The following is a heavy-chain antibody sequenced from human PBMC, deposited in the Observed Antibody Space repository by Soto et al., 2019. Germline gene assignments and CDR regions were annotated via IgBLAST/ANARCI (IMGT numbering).Heavy chain of an antibody. D-gene: IGHD6-13*01. V-gene: IGHV1-69*13. Sequence: SVKVSCKASGGTFSIYAISWVRQAPGQGLEWMGGIIPIFGTANYAQKFQGRVTITADESTSTAYMELSSLRSEDTAVYYCAKVAFGYSSSWYPYWGQGTLVTVSS. CDR1: GGTFSIYA. J-gene: IGHJ4*02. CDR3: AKVAFGYSSSWYPY. CDR2: IIPIFGTA.